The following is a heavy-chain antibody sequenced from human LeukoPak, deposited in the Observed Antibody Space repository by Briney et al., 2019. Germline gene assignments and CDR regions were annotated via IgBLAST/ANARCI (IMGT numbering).Heavy chain of an antibody. CDR1: GFTFSSYA. Sequence: PGGSLRLSCAASGFTFSSYAMHWVRQAPGKGLEWVAVISYDGSNKYYADSVKGRFTISRDNSKNTLYLQMNSLRAEDTAVYYCARGSRIQLNWFDPWGRGTLVTVSS. CDR2: ISYDGSNK. CDR3: ARGSRIQLNWFDP. V-gene: IGHV3-30-3*01. D-gene: IGHD5-18*01. J-gene: IGHJ5*02.